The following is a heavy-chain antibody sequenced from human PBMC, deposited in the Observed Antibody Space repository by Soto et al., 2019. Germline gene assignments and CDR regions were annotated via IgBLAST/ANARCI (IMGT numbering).Heavy chain of an antibody. Sequence: PSETLSHSCTVRGGSTSSSSRNWIRQAPGKRLEWIGCIFYTGSTNFNPSLESRVAMSLDTSKNQFSLRLSSVTAADTAVYYCAIRVQANGVITQVNWLAPWGQGTRVT. CDR3: AIRVQANGVITQVNWLAP. CDR1: GGSTSSSS. J-gene: IGHJ5*02. D-gene: IGHD3-10*01. CDR2: IFYTGST. V-gene: IGHV4-59*08.